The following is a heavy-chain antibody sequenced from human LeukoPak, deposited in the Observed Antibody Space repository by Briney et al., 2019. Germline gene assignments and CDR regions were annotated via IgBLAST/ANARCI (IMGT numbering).Heavy chain of an antibody. J-gene: IGHJ4*02. D-gene: IGHD1-1*01. CDR2: ISGSGDNT. Sequence: GGSLRLSCAASRFSFSSYAMSWVRQAPGKGLEWVSGISGSGDNTYYVDSVKGRFTISRDNTKNTLYLQMSSLRAEDTAVYYCAKDHWDYWGQGTLVTVSS. CDR3: AKDHWDY. CDR1: RFSFSSYA. V-gene: IGHV3-23*01.